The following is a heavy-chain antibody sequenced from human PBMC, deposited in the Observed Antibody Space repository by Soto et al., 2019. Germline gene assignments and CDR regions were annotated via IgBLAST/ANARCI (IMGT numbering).Heavy chain of an antibody. CDR3: ANKHYESSEYYYYGMDV. CDR2: IIPILGIA. J-gene: IGHJ6*02. Sequence: QVQLVQSGAEVKKPGSSVKVSCKASGGTFSSYIISWVRQAPGQGLEWMGRIIPILGIANYAQKFQGRVTITADKSTSTAYMELSSLRSEDTAVYYCANKHYESSEYYYYGMDVGGQGTTVTVSS. CDR1: GGTFSSYI. D-gene: IGHD3-22*01. V-gene: IGHV1-69*02.